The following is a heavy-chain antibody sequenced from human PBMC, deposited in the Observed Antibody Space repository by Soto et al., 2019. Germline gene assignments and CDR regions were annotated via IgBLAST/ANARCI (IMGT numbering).Heavy chain of an antibody. V-gene: IGHV4-30-4*01. J-gene: IGHJ6*02. CDR2: IYYSAST. CDR1: GASINSGDYH. Sequence: SETLSLTCTVSGASINSGDYHWTWIRQFPGRGLEWIGGIYYSASTYYNPSLMSRITIALDTSKNQFSLKLTSVTAADTAVYYCARDSRTPSGGMDVWGQGTTVTVS. CDR3: ARDSRTPSGGMDV.